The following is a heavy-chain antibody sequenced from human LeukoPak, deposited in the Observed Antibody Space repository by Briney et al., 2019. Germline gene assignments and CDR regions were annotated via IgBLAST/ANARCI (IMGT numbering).Heavy chain of an antibody. CDR1: GDSISNYY. J-gene: IGHJ5*02. Sequence: NPSETLSLTRTVSGDSISNYYWSWIRQPPGKGLEWIGYIYYSGSTNYNPSLKSRVTISVDTSKNQFSLRLSSVTAADTAVYYCARGTAVAGTWGQGTLVTVSS. CDR2: IYYSGST. V-gene: IGHV4-59*01. CDR3: ARGTAVAGT. D-gene: IGHD6-19*01.